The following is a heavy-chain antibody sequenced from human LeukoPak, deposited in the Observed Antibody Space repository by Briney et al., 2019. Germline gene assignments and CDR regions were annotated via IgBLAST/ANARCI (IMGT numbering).Heavy chain of an antibody. CDR3: ARGRQYDFWSGTSNWFDP. J-gene: IGHJ5*02. D-gene: IGHD3-3*01. CDR2: MNRNSGNT. CDR1: GYTFTSYD. Sequence: ASVKVSCKASGYTFTSYDINWVRQATGQGLEWMGWMNRNSGNTGYAQKFQGRVTMTRNNSISTAYMELSSLRSEDTAVYYCARGRQYDFWSGTSNWFDPWGQGTLVTVSS. V-gene: IGHV1-8*01.